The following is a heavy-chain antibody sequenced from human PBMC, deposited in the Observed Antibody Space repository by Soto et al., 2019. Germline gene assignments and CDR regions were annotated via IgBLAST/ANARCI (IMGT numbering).Heavy chain of an antibody. Sequence: QVQLQESGPGLVKPSETLSLTCTVSGGSVSSGSYYWGWIRQPPGKGLEWIGYIYHSGSTNYNPPLKSRVTLSVDTSKNQFSLSLTSVTAADTAVYYCASLSAAWFDPWGQGTLVTVAS. D-gene: IGHD6-19*01. CDR2: IYHSGST. CDR3: ASLSAAWFDP. CDR1: GGSVSSGSYY. J-gene: IGHJ5*02. V-gene: IGHV4-61*01.